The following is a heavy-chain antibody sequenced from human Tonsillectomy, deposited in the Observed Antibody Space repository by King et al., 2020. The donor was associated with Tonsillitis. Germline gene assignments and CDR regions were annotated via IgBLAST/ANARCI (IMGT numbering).Heavy chain of an antibody. D-gene: IGHD3-10*01. CDR1: GFTVSSNY. Sequence: VQLVESGGGLVQPGGSLRLSCAASGFTVSSNYMSWVRQAPGKGLEWVSVIYSGGSTFYADSVKGRFTISRDNSTNTLYLQMNSLRVEDTAVYYCARGSITGLGSYVCDFWGQGTLVTVSS. CDR3: ARGSITGLGSYVCDF. J-gene: IGHJ4*02. V-gene: IGHV3-66*01. CDR2: IYSGGST.